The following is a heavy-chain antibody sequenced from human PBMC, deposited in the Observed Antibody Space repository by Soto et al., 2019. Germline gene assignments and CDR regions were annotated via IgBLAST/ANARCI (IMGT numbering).Heavy chain of an antibody. CDR2: ISNSVTNSDGRT. J-gene: IGHJ4*02. CDR3: AKEQLERHFGLDH. Sequence: PGGSLRLSCATSGFIFIDYAMSWVRQAPGKGLEYVSGISNSVTNSDGRTYYADSVKGRFTISRDKSKNTVYLQMNSLRAEDTAIYYCAKEQLERHFGLDHWGQGALVTVSS. CDR1: GFIFIDYA. V-gene: IGHV3-23*01. D-gene: IGHD1-1*01.